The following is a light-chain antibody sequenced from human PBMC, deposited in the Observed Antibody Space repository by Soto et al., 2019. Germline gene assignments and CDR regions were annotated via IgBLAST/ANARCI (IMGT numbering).Light chain of an antibody. CDR1: QSLNDW. V-gene: IGKV1-5*03. CDR2: KAS. CDR3: QQYNSYPWT. J-gene: IGKJ1*01. Sequence: DIQMTQSPSTLSASVGDRVTITCRASQSLNDWLAWFQQKPGKAPKLLIYKASSLESGVPSRFSGSGSGTEFTLTISSLQPDDFATYYCQQYNSYPWTFGQGTKVEIK.